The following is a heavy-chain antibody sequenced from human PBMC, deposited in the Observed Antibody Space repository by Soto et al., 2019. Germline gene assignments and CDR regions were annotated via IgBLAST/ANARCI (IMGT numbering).Heavy chain of an antibody. Sequence: VQLVETGGGLIQPGGSLRLSCAASEFTVSSNHMSWVRQAPGKGLEWVSLIYGGGTSYYADSVRGRFTISRDNSKNTVDLQMNSLRAEDTAVYYCARVLNRAPTNWGQGTLVTVSS. V-gene: IGHV3-53*02. J-gene: IGHJ4*02. CDR2: IYGGGTS. CDR1: EFTVSSNH. CDR3: ARVLNRAPTN.